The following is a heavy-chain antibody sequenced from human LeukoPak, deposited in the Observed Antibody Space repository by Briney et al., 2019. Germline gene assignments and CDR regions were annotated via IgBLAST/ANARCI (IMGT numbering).Heavy chain of an antibody. D-gene: IGHD5-18*01. CDR3: ARGLSEGYSYGGFYY. J-gene: IGHJ4*02. V-gene: IGHV3-7*01. CDR1: GFTFSSYW. Sequence: PGGSLRLSCAASGFTFSSYWMSWVRQAPGKGLEWVANIKQDASEEYYVDSVKGRFTISRDNAKNSLYLQMNSLRAEDTALYYCARGLSEGYSYGGFYYWGQGTLVTVSS. CDR2: IKQDASEE.